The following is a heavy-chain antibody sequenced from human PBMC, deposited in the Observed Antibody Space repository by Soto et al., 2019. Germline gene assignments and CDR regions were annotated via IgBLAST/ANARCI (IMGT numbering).Heavy chain of an antibody. CDR3: ARDLYASYSYGDSPGGY. V-gene: IGHV1-18*01. Sequence: ASVKVSCKASGHTFTSYGISWVRQAPGQGLEWMGWISAYNGNTNYAQKLQGRVTMTTDTSTSTAYMELRSLRSDDTAVYYCARDLYASYSYGDSPGGYWGQGTLVTVSS. CDR2: ISAYNGNT. J-gene: IGHJ4*02. CDR1: GHTFTSYG. D-gene: IGHD4-17*01.